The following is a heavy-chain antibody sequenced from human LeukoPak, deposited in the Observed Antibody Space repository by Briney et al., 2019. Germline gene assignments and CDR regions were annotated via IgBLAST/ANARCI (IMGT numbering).Heavy chain of an antibody. V-gene: IGHV5-51*01. CDR3: ARWSAVVPATPPALFDP. Sequence: GESLQISCQGSGYRSSNYWIGWVRQRPGKGLEWMAIIYPGDSDTRYRPSFRGHVTVSADRSTSAVYLQWSSLKASDTAMYYCARWSAVVPATPPALFDPWGQGTLVTVSS. CDR2: IYPGDSDT. D-gene: IGHD2-2*01. CDR1: GYRSSNYW. J-gene: IGHJ5*02.